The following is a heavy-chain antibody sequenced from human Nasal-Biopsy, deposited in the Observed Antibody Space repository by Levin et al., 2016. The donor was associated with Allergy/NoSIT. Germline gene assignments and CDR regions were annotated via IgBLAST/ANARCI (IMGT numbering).Heavy chain of an antibody. CDR3: ARDRFSGGYSYGPDY. Sequence: GGSLRLSCAASGFTFSGYWMHWVRRAPGKGLMWVSRINKDGSHTNYADSVKGRFTMSRDNARNTLYLQMNNLRADDTAVYYCARDRFSGGYSYGPDYWGQGTLVAVSS. CDR1: GFTFSGYW. V-gene: IGHV3-74*01. CDR2: INKDGSHT. D-gene: IGHD5-18*01. J-gene: IGHJ4*02.